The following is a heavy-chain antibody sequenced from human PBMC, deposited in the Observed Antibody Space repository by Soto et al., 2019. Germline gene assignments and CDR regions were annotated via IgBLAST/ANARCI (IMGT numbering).Heavy chain of an antibody. CDR3: ARDVGSGYDRGDY. J-gene: IGHJ4*02. CDR1: GDTFTNYV. D-gene: IGHD5-12*01. Sequence: QVQLVQSGDEVKKPGSSVTVSCKASGDTFTNYVFNWVRQAPGQGLEWMGGIISLFGKPNYSRRFQGRVTITADESTATSYMELSRLRYDDTAFYYCARDVGSGYDRGDYWGQGTLVTLSS. CDR2: IISLFGKP. V-gene: IGHV1-69*12.